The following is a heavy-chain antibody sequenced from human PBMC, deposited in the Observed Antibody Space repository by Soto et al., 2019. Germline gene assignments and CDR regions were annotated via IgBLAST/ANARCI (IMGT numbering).Heavy chain of an antibody. CDR3: ARRTPATVDFDY. CDR1: GGSISNYY. J-gene: IGHJ4*02. V-gene: IGHV4-59*08. CDR2: IYYGGNT. Sequence: QVQLQESGPGLVKPSETLSLTCTVPGGSISNYYWRWIRQPPGMGLEWIGYIYYGGNTNYNPSLKSRVTISVDTSKNQISLKLASVTAADTAVYYCARRTPATVDFDYWGQGTLVTVSS. D-gene: IGHD4-17*01.